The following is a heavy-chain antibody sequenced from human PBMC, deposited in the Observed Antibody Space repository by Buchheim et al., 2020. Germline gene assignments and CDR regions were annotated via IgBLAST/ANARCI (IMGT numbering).Heavy chain of an antibody. Sequence: QVQLVESGGGVVQPGRSLRLSCAASGFTFSSYGMHWVRQAPGKGLEWVAVIWSAGSNNYYADSVKGRFTLSRDHSPPPLYPQMNSLRAEDTAVYYCARDWRGGSGPYYFDYWGQGTL. CDR1: GFTFSSYG. CDR3: ARDWRGGSGPYYFDY. J-gene: IGHJ4*02. CDR2: IWSAGSNN. V-gene: IGHV3-33*01.